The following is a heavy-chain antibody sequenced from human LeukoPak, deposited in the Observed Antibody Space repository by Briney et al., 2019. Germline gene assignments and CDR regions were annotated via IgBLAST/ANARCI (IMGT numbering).Heavy chain of an antibody. D-gene: IGHD3-22*01. CDR3: TTDAPPYYYDSSGYYDNYYSGMTY. CDR1: GFTFSNAW. Sequence: GGSLRLSCAASGFTFSNAWMRWVRQAPGKGLEGVGRTKSKTDGRTTDYAAPVKGRFTISSDEQKNPLNRQMNNLKTEPTALYYCTTDAPPYYYDSSGYYDNYYSGMTYWGQGTLVTVSS. CDR2: TKSKTDGRTT. V-gene: IGHV3-15*01. J-gene: IGHJ4*02.